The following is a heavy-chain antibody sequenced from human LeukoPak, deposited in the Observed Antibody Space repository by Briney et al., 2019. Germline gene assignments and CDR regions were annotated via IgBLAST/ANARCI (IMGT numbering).Heavy chain of an antibody. J-gene: IGHJ4*02. Sequence: PSETLSLTCTVSGGSISSGDYYWSWIRQPPGKGLEWIGYIYYSGSTYYNPSLKSRVTISVDTSKNQFSLKLSSVTAADTAVYYCARGLSSSWVPEDYWGQGTLVTVSS. CDR2: IYYSGST. CDR1: GGSISSGDYY. D-gene: IGHD6-13*01. CDR3: ARGLSSSWVPEDY. V-gene: IGHV4-30-4*01.